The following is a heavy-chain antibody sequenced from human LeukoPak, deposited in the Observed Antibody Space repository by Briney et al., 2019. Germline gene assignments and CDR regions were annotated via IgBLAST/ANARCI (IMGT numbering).Heavy chain of an antibody. D-gene: IGHD6-19*01. V-gene: IGHV4-61*05. CDR3: ARQDSSGWLFDY. J-gene: IGHJ4*02. CDR1: GGSISSSSYY. CDR2: IFYIGST. Sequence: SETLSLTCTVSGGSISSSSYYWGWIRQPPGKGLEWIGYIFYIGSTNYNPSLKSRVTISLDTSKNQFSLKLTSVTAADTAVYYCARQDSSGWLFDYWGQGTLVTVSS.